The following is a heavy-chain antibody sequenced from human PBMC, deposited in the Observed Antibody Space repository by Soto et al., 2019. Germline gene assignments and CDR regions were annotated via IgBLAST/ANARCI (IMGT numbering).Heavy chain of an antibody. CDR1: VYKFTDYY. CDR2: VDPRSGDA. CDR3: ARYPGLPCRYWSFDL. Sequence: QVVLVQSGAEVKKPGDSVKVSCKSAVYKFTDYYIHWVRHDPGQGRAWMGWVDPRSGDAVYAQKFQGWVTMTRDTATTTAYLEVNRLKPDDSAVYFCARYPGLPCRYWSFDLWGRGTLVTVSS. D-gene: IGHD2-15*01. J-gene: IGHJ2*01. V-gene: IGHV1-2*04.